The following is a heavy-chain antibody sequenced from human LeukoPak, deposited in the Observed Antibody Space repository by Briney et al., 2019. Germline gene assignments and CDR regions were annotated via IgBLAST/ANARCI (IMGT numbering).Heavy chain of an antibody. D-gene: IGHD3-10*01. Sequence: PSETLSLTCAVYGGSFSGYYWSWIPQPPGKGLEWIGEINHSGSTNYNPSLKSRVTISVDTYKIQFSLKLSSVAAADTAVYYCARAYGSGSYCNCWGQGTLVTVSS. CDR3: ARAYGSGSYCNC. CDR1: GGSFSGYY. J-gene: IGHJ4*02. V-gene: IGHV4-34*01. CDR2: INHSGST.